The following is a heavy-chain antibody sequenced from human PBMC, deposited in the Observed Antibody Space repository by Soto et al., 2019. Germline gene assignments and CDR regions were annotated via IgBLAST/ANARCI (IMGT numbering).Heavy chain of an antibody. Sequence: GESLKISCKGSGYSFTSYWVCWVRQMPGKGLEWMGIIYPGDSDTRYSPSFQGQVTISADKSISTAYLQWSSLKASDTAMYYCARHGTYYYYGMDVWGQGTTVNVSS. V-gene: IGHV5-51*01. D-gene: IGHD6-13*01. J-gene: IGHJ6*02. CDR3: ARHGTYYYYGMDV. CDR1: GYSFTSYW. CDR2: IYPGDSDT.